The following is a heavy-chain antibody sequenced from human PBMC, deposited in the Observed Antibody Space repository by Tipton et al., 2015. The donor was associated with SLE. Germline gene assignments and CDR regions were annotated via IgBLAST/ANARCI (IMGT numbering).Heavy chain of an antibody. D-gene: IGHD2-15*01. Sequence: LRLSCTVSGGSINHDKFYWTWVRQPAGGGLEWLGRSFHTGSAYYNPSLKSRVIMSVDTSKNQFSLKLTSVSAADTAVYFCAREACSGGNCWFDYWGQGTLVTVSS. J-gene: IGHJ4*02. V-gene: IGHV4-61*02. CDR3: AREACSGGNCWFDY. CDR1: GGSINHDKFY. CDR2: SFHTGSA.